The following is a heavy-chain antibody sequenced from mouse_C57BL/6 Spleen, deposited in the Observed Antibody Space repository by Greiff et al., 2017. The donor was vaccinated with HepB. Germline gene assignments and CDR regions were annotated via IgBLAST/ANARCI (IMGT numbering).Heavy chain of an antibody. CDR3: ASIYGGCLAMDY. J-gene: IGHJ4*01. V-gene: IGHV5-17*01. D-gene: IGHD1-1*01. CDR2: ISSGSSTI. Sequence: EVQRVESGGGLVKPGGSLKLSCAASGFTFSDYGMHWVRQAPEKGLEWVAYISSGSSTIYYADTVKGRFTISRDNAKNTLFLQMTSLRAEDTAMYYCASIYGGCLAMDYWGQGTSVTVSS. CDR1: GFTFSDYG.